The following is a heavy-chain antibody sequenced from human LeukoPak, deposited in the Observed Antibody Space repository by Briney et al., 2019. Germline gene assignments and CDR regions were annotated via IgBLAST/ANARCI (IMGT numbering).Heavy chain of an antibody. CDR3: AKGPTLYASGTYTYFHY. Sequence: GGSLRLSCAASGFTFSIYAMSWVRQAPGKGLEWVSAISGSGGTTYYADSVKGRFTISRDNSKNTLYLQMNSLRAEDTAVYYCAKGPTLYASGTYTYFHYWGQGTLVTVSS. J-gene: IGHJ4*02. V-gene: IGHV3-23*01. CDR2: ISGSGGTT. D-gene: IGHD3-10*01. CDR1: GFTFSIYA.